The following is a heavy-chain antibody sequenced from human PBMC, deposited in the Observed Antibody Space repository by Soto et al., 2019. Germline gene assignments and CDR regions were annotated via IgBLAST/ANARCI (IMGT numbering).Heavy chain of an antibody. D-gene: IGHD1-26*01. CDR1: VFTFNTHW. CDR3: ARGGEMGVDY. Sequence: LRLSCTASVFTFNTHWMHWVRQAPGKGLVWVSRIYFDGITTNYADSVKGRLTVSRDKAKNTVYLHVNTLRDEDTAVYYCARGGEMGVDYWGQGTLVTVSS. CDR2: IYFDGITT. V-gene: IGHV3-74*01. J-gene: IGHJ4*02.